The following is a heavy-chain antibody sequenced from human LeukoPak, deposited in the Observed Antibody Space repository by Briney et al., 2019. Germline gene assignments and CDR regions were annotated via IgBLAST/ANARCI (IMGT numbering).Heavy chain of an antibody. D-gene: IGHD3-22*01. Sequence: PGGSLRLSCAASGFTFSSYSMNWVRQAPGKGLEWVSSISSSSSYIYYADSVKGRFTISRDNPRNTLYLQMNSLRAEDTAVYYCAKDQHKYYYDSSGYYYYFDYWGQGTLVTVSS. CDR3: AKDQHKYYYDSSGYYYYFDY. J-gene: IGHJ4*02. V-gene: IGHV3-21*04. CDR1: GFTFSSYS. CDR2: ISSSSSYI.